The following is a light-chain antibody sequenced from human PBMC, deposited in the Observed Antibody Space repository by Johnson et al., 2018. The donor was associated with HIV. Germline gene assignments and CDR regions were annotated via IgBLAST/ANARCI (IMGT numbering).Light chain of an antibody. CDR3: GTWDSSLSIYV. V-gene: IGLV1-51*01. CDR1: NSNIGSYY. CDR2: DNN. Sequence: QLVLTQPASVSAASGQKVNISCSGSNSNIGSYYVSWYQHLPGTAPKLLIYDNNKRPSGIHDRFSGSKSGTSATLGITGLQTGDEADYYCGTWDSSLSIYVFGTGTKVTVL. J-gene: IGLJ1*01.